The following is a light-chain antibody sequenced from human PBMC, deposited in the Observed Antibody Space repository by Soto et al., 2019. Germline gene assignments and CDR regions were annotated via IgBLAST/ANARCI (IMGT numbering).Light chain of an antibody. CDR1: QSVTTN. J-gene: IGKJ1*01. Sequence: EIVMTQSPATLSVSPGERTTLSCRASQSVTTNLAWYQQKPGQSPRLLIYGASFRATGIPARFSGSGSGTEFSLTISSLQSEDFAVYYCQQYNNWPPWTFGRGTKVEIK. CDR2: GAS. CDR3: QQYNNWPPWT. V-gene: IGKV3-15*01.